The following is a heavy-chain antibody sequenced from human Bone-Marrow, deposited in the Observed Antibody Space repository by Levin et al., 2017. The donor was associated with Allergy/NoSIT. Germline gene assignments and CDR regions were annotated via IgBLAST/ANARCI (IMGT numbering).Heavy chain of an antibody. Sequence: GGSLRLSCAASGFTFSSYGMHWVRQAPGKGLEWVAVIWYDGSNKYYADSVKGRFTISRDNSKNTLYLQMNSLRAEDTAVYYCARSIYGDYYYLGYWGQGTLVTVSS. CDR1: GFTFSSYG. CDR3: ARSIYGDYYYLGY. D-gene: IGHD4-17*01. J-gene: IGHJ4*02. V-gene: IGHV3-33*01. CDR2: IWYDGSNK.